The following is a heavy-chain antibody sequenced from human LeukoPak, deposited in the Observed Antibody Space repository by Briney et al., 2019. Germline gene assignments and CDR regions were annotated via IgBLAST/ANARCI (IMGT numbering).Heavy chain of an antibody. CDR3: ARAAAYCGGDCQLFDY. J-gene: IGHJ4*02. CDR2: FDPEDGET. V-gene: IGHV1-24*01. CDR1: GYTLTELS. D-gene: IGHD2-21*02. Sequence: ASVKVSCKVSGYTLTELSMHWVRQAPGKGLEWMGGFDPEDGETIYAQKFQGRVTITADKSTSTAYMELSSLRSEDTAVYYCARAAAYCGGDCQLFDYWGQGTLVTVSS.